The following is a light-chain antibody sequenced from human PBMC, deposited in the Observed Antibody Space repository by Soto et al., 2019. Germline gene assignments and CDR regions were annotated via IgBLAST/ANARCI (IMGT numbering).Light chain of an antibody. CDR2: ENN. Sequence: QSVLTQPPSVSAAPGQKVTISCSGSSSNIGNNYVSWYQQLPGTAPKLLIYENNKRPSGIPDRFSGSKSGTSATLGITGLQTGDEADYYCGTWASSLSVVFGGGTKVTVL. CDR1: SSNIGNNY. CDR3: GTWASSLSVV. J-gene: IGLJ2*01. V-gene: IGLV1-51*02.